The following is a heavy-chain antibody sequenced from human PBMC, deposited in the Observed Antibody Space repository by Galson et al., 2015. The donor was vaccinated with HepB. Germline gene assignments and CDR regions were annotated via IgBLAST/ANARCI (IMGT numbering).Heavy chain of an antibody. CDR2: IIPILGIA. D-gene: IGHD6-19*01. J-gene: IGHJ4*02. CDR3: ARAPPGAGNYFDY. CDR1: GYTFTSNA. Sequence: SVKVSCKASGYTFTSNAISWVRQAPGQGLEWMGRIIPILGIANYAQKFQGRVTITADKSTSTAYMELSSLRSEDTAVYYCARAPPGAGNYFDYWGQGTLVTVSS. V-gene: IGHV1-69*04.